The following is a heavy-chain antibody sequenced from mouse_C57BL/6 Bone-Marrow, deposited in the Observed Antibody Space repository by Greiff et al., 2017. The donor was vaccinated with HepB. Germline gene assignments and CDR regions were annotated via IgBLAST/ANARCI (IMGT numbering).Heavy chain of an antibody. V-gene: IGHV1-26*01. CDR2: INPNNGGT. Sequence: VQLQQSGPELVKPGASVKLSCKASGYTFTDYYMNWVKQSHGKSLEWIGDINPNNGGTSYNQKFKGKATLTGDKSSSTAYMELRSLTSEDSAVDYCARPFITTVVATGAMDYWGQGTSVTVSS. D-gene: IGHD1-1*01. J-gene: IGHJ4*01. CDR1: GYTFTDYY. CDR3: ARPFITTVVATGAMDY.